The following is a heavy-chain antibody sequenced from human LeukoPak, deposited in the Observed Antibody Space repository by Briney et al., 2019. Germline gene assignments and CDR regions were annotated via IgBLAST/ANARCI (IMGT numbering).Heavy chain of an antibody. Sequence: ASVKVSCKASGYTFTSYYMHWVRQAPGQGLEWMGIINPSGGSTSYAQKFQGRVTMTRDTSASTVYMELSSLRSEDTAVYYCARGPLGRSSSWYHFDYWGQGTLVTVSS. J-gene: IGHJ4*02. V-gene: IGHV1-46*01. D-gene: IGHD6-13*01. CDR3: ARGPLGRSSSWYHFDY. CDR2: INPSGGST. CDR1: GYTFTSYY.